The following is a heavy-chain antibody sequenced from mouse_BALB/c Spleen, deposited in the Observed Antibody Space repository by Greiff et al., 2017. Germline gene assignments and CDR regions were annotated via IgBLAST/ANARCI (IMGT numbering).Heavy chain of an antibody. CDR3: AREILPYYYAMDY. D-gene: IGHD1-1*01. CDR1: GFTFTDYY. V-gene: IGHV7-3*02. J-gene: IGHJ4*01. Sequence: VQLKESGGGLVQPGGSLRLSCATSGFTFTDYYMSWVRQPPGKALEWLGFIRNKANGYTTEYSASVKGRFTISRDNSQSILYLQMNTLRAEDSATYYCAREILPYYYAMDYWGQGTSVTVSS. CDR2: IRNKANGYTT.